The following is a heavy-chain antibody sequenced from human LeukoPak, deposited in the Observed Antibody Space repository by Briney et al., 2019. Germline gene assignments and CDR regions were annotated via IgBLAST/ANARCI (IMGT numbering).Heavy chain of an antibody. V-gene: IGHV4-34*01. D-gene: IGHD3-22*01. CDR1: GGSFSGYY. J-gene: IGHJ4*02. Sequence: SETLSLTCAVYGGSFSGYYWSWIRQPPGKGLEWIGEINHSGSTNYNPSLKSRVTISVDTSKNQFSLKLSSVSAADTAVYFCARGPPTDYYDSSGFYYVFDYWGQGTLVSVSS. CDR2: INHSGST. CDR3: ARGPPTDYYDSSGFYYVFDY.